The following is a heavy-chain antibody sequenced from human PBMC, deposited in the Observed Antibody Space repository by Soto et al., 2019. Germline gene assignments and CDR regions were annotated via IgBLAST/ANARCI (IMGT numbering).Heavy chain of an antibody. V-gene: IGHV3-23*01. D-gene: IGHD2-2*01. Sequence: GGSLRLSCEASGFIFNNYGMSWVRQAPGKGLEWVSGISDSGDSTYYADSMRGRFTISRDNSKNTLYLQMNSLRPEDTAMYYCVKDLYRSSTMPCLDHWGQGALVTVYS. CDR3: VKDLYRSSTMPCLDH. J-gene: IGHJ4*02. CDR2: ISDSGDST. CDR1: GFIFNNYG.